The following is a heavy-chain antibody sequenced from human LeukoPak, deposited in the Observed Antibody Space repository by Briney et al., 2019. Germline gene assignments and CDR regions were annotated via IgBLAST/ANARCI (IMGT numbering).Heavy chain of an antibody. CDR1: GYTFTSYD. CDR2: MNPNSGNT. CDR3: ARYDFWSGYPDC. Sequence: ASVKVSCKASGYTFTSYDINWVRQATGQGLEWMGWMNPNSGNTGYAQKFQGRVTMTRNTSITTAYMELSSLRSEDTAVYYCARYDFWSGYPDCWGQGTLVTVSS. D-gene: IGHD3-3*01. J-gene: IGHJ4*02. V-gene: IGHV1-8*01.